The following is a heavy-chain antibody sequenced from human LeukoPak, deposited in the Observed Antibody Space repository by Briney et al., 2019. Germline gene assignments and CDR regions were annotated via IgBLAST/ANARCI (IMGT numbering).Heavy chain of an antibody. CDR1: GFTFDSYW. CDR3: ARDTGIAAAGDFDY. Sequence: PGGSLRLSCAASGFTFDSYWMSWVRQAPGKGLEWVANIKQDGNEKYYVDSVKGRFTIYRDNAENSLYLQMNSLRAEDTAVYYCARDTGIAAAGDFDYWGQGTLVTVSS. D-gene: IGHD6-13*01. J-gene: IGHJ4*02. V-gene: IGHV3-7*01. CDR2: IKQDGNEK.